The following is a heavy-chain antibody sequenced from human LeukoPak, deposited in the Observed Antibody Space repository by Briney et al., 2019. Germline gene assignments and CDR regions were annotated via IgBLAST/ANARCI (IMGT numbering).Heavy chain of an antibody. CDR2: ISYSGST. V-gene: IGHV4-59*01. D-gene: IGHD1-26*01. CDR1: GGPISSYY. J-gene: IGHJ4*02. Sequence: PSETLSLTCTVSGGPISSYYWNWLRQPPGKGLEWIGYISYSGSTNYNPSLKSRVTISVDKSKNQFSLKLSSVTAADTAVYYCARGSGNSGYFDYWGQGTLVTVSS. CDR3: ARGSGNSGYFDY.